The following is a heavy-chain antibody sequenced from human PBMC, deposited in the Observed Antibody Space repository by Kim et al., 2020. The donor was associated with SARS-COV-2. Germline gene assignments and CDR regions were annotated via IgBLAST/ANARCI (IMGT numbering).Heavy chain of an antibody. CDR3: ARAPARIAVAGYYYYYGMD. V-gene: IGHV3-13*01. CDR2: IGTAGDT. D-gene: IGHD6-19*01. CDR1: GFTFSSYD. J-gene: IGHJ6*01. Sequence: LSLTCAASGFTFSSYDMHWVRQATGKGLEWVSAIGTAGDTYYPGSVKGRFTISRENAKNSLYLQMNSLTAGDTAVYYCARAPARIAVAGYYYYYGMD.